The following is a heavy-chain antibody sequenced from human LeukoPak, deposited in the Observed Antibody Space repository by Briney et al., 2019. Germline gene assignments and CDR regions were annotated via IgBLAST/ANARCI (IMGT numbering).Heavy chain of an antibody. CDR2: ISSSSSYI. V-gene: IGHV3-21*01. D-gene: IGHD3-10*01. J-gene: IGHJ3*02. CDR1: GFTFSSYS. Sequence: GGSLRLSCAASGFTFSSYSMNWVRQAPGKGLEWVSSISSSSSYIYYADSVKGRFTISRDNAKNSLYLQMNKLRAEDTAVYYCARVADYYGSGTLLDDAFDIWGQGTMVTVSS. CDR3: ARVADYYGSGTLLDDAFDI.